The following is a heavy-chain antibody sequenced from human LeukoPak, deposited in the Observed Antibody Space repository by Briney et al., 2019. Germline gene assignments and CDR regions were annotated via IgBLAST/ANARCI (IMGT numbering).Heavy chain of an antibody. CDR2: ISSSGRTI. Sequence: GGSLRLSCAASGFTFSSYEMHWVRQAPGKGLEWVSYISSSGRTIYYGDSVKGRFTISRDNAKNSLYLQMNSLRAEDTAVYYCARSGVLTAMAARTYYYYYMDVWGKGTTVTISS. J-gene: IGHJ6*03. CDR3: ARSGVLTAMAARTYYYYYMDV. D-gene: IGHD5-18*01. V-gene: IGHV3-48*03. CDR1: GFTFSSYE.